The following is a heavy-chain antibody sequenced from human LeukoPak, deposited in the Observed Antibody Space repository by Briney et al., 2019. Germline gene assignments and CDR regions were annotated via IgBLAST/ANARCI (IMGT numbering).Heavy chain of an antibody. CDR3: AQSILRRGYCTNGVCYSDYYYYGMDV. J-gene: IGHJ6*02. V-gene: IGHV1-18*01. CDR2: ISAYNGNT. CDR1: GYTFTSYG. D-gene: IGHD2-8*01. Sequence: GASVKVSCKASGYTFTSYGISWVRQAPGQGLEWMGWISAYNGNTNYAQKLQGRATMTTDTSTSTAYMELRSLRSDDTAVYYCAQSILRRGYCTNGVCYSDYYYYGMDVWGQGTTVTVSS.